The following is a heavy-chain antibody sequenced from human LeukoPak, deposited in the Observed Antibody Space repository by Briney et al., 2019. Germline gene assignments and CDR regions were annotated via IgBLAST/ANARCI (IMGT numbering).Heavy chain of an antibody. CDR2: IIPILGIA. Sequence: ASVKVSCKASGYTFTGYYMHWVRQAPGQGLEWMGRIIPILGIANYAQKFQGRVTITADKSTSTAYMELSSLRSEDTAVYYCARDGIAVAGPSEYWGQGTLVTVSS. J-gene: IGHJ4*02. V-gene: IGHV1-69*04. CDR1: GYTFTGYY. D-gene: IGHD6-19*01. CDR3: ARDGIAVAGPSEY.